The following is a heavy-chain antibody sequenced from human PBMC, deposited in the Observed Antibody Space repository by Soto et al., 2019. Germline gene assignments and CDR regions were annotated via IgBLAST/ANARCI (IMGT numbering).Heavy chain of an antibody. J-gene: IGHJ5*02. D-gene: IGHD3-3*01. Sequence: QVQLQESGPGLVKPSQTLSLTCTVSGGSISSGDYYWSWIRQHPGKGLEWIGYIYYSGSTYYNPSLKSTVTISVDTSNTQFSLKLSSVTAADTAVYCCARWWSGSRQGFDPWGQGTLVTVSS. V-gene: IGHV4-31*01. CDR1: GGSISSGDYY. CDR2: IYYSGST. CDR3: ARWWSGSRQGFDP.